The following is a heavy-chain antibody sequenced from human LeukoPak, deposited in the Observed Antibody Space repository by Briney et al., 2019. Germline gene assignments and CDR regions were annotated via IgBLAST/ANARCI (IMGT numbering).Heavy chain of an antibody. D-gene: IGHD3-10*01. CDR2: IRSSSTTI. J-gene: IGHJ6*03. Sequence: GGSLRLSCAASGFTFSTSSMNWVRQAPGKGLEWVSYIRSSSTTIYYADSVKGRFTISRDNAKNSLYLQMNSLRAEDTAVYFCARDQVPYYYGSGSLNSLYYYYYMDVWGKGTTVTVSS. CDR1: GFTFSTSS. V-gene: IGHV3-48*01. CDR3: ARDQVPYYYGSGSLNSLYYYYYMDV.